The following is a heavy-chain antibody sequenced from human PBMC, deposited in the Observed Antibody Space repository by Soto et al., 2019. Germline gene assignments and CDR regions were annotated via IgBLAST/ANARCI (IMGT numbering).Heavy chain of an antibody. D-gene: IGHD5-12*01. Sequence: QVQLVQSGGEVKKPGASVTVSCKASGYTFINYHITWVRQAPGHGLEWMAWINTYNGMTDYAQRFQGRVTMTRDTTTSTAYMELRNLGSDDTAVYFCAKSPRGEMATDWGQGTQDTGSS. CDR1: GYTFINYH. J-gene: IGHJ4*02. CDR3: AKSPRGEMATD. V-gene: IGHV1-18*01. CDR2: INTYNGMT.